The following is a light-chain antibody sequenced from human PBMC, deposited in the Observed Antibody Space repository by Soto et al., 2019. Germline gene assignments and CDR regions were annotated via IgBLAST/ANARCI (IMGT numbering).Light chain of an antibody. J-gene: IGKJ1*01. CDR3: QQRSNWPRT. CDR2: DAS. CDR1: QYIGST. Sequence: EIVLTQSPATLSVSPGERATLSCRASQYIGSTIAWYQQRSGQAPRLLIFDASIRLPTVPARFSGSGSGTDFTLTISSLEPEDFAVYYCQQRSNWPRTFGQGTKVDI. V-gene: IGKV3-11*01.